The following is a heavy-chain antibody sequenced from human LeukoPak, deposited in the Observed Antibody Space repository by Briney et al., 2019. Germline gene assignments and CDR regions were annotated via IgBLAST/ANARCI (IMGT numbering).Heavy chain of an antibody. CDR2: IYYTGSA. J-gene: IGHJ4*02. D-gene: IGHD2-8*01. CDR1: RGSISSATYY. Sequence: PSETLSLTCTVSRGSISSATYYWSWIRQHPGKGLEWIGYIYYTGSAYYNPSLKSRVTISVDTSKNQFSLKLSSVTAADTAMFYCARGSLTEDYWGQGTLVTVSS. V-gene: IGHV4-31*03. CDR3: ARGSLTEDY.